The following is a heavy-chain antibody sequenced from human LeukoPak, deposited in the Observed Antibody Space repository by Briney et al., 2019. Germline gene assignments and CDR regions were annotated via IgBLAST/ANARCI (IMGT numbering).Heavy chain of an antibody. CDR2: IRSKTNSYAT. D-gene: IGHD2-2*01. V-gene: IGHV3-73*01. J-gene: IGHJ4*02. CDR1: GFTFSSYA. CDR3: TRLPEGCSSTSCYYDY. Sequence: GGSLRLSCAASGFTFSSYAIHWVRQASGKGLEWVGRIRSKTNSYATAYGASVKGRFTISRDDSKNTAYLQLNSLKNEDTAVYYCTRLPEGCSSTSCYYDYWGQGTLVTVSS.